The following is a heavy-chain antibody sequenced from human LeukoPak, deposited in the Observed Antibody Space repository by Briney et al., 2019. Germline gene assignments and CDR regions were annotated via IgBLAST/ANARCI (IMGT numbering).Heavy chain of an antibody. CDR1: GFTFSSHW. V-gene: IGHV3-7*01. D-gene: IGHD3-22*01. CDR3: AKYFYDGSGTHYFDY. Sequence: GGSLRLSCAASGFTFSSHWMSWVRQAPGKGLEWVGNIKPDGSEKYYVDSLKGRFIISRDNAKNSLYLQMDSPRAEDVAVYYCAKYFYDGSGTHYFDYWGQGTPVTVSS. CDR2: IKPDGSEK. J-gene: IGHJ4*02.